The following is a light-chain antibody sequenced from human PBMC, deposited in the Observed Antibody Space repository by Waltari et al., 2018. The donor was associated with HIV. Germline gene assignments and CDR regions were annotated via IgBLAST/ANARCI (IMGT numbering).Light chain of an antibody. CDR3: SSYTSTTTL. Sequence: QSALTQPAPVSGSPGQSITISCTGTSSAVGGYNYVSWYQQHPGKAPKLMIYEVSNRPSGVSHRFSGSKSGNTASLTISGLQAEDEADYYCSSYTSTTTLFGGGTKLTVL. V-gene: IGLV2-14*01. J-gene: IGLJ2*01. CDR2: EVS. CDR1: SSAVGGYNY.